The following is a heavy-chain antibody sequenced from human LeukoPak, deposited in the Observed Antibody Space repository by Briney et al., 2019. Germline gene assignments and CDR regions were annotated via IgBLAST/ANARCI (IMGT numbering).Heavy chain of an antibody. V-gene: IGHV1-69*13. D-gene: IGHD3-22*01. CDR2: IVPSFGTI. Sequence: GASVKVSCKASGDIFSSNGINWVRQAPGQGLEWMGRIVPSFGTIDYAQKFQGRVRITADESTSTAYMELSSLRSEDTAVYYCAKGSYYDSSGSFYFDYWGQGTLVTVSS. CDR1: GDIFSSNG. J-gene: IGHJ4*02. CDR3: AKGSYYDSSGSFYFDY.